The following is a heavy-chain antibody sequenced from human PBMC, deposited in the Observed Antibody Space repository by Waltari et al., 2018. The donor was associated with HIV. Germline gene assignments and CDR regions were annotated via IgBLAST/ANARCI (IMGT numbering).Heavy chain of an antibody. CDR2: SYYNGGT. CDR1: GGPFKSYY. J-gene: IGHJ5*02. D-gene: IGHD3-10*01. CDR3: ARDFYGSGIGLSRGRRYFDP. Sequence: QVQLQESGPGLVQPSETLSLTCTVSGGPFKSYYLNWIRQPPGKGLEWMGNSYYNGGTKYNPPLKNRVTMTIDTSKTQFSLELSSVTTADTAIYYCARDFYGSGIGLSRGRRYFDPWGQGALVTVSS. V-gene: IGHV4-59*01.